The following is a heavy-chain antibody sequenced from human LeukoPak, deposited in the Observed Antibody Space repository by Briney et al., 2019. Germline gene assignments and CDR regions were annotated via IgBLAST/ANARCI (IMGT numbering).Heavy chain of an antibody. D-gene: IGHD2-2*01. J-gene: IGHJ6*03. V-gene: IGHV1-24*01. CDR2: FDPEDGET. Sequence: ASVKVSCKVSGYTLTELSMHWVRQAPGKGLEWMGGFDPEDGETIYAQKFQGRVTMTEDTSTDTAYMELSSLRSEDTAVYYCATAPSSPGYYYYYMDVWGKGTTVTVSS. CDR1: GYTLTELS. CDR3: ATAPSSPGYYYYYMDV.